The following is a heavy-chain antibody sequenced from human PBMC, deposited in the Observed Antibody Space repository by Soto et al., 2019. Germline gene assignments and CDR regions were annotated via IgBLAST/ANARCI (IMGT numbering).Heavy chain of an antibody. D-gene: IGHD6-13*01. Sequence: EVQLLASGGGLVQPGGSLRLSCAASRFTFSSYAMSWVRQAPGKGLEWVSGISGSGGSTYYADSVKGRFSISRDNSKNTLYLQINSLRAEDTAVYYCAKGGRSSWLYYFDYWGQGTLVTVSS. V-gene: IGHV3-23*01. CDR2: ISGSGGST. CDR1: RFTFSSYA. CDR3: AKGGRSSWLYYFDY. J-gene: IGHJ4*02.